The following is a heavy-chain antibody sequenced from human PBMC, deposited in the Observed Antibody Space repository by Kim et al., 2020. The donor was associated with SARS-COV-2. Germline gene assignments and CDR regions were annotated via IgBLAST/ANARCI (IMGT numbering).Heavy chain of an antibody. J-gene: IGHJ4*02. D-gene: IGHD1-26*01. CDR2: IKSKTDGGTT. CDR3: TTWSRGYYFDY. Sequence: GGSLRLSCAASGFTFSNAWMSWVRQAPGKGLEWVGRIKSKTDGGTTDYAAPVKGRFTIPRDDSKNTLYLQMNSLKTEDTAVYYCTTWSRGYYFDYWGQGTLVTVSS. CDR1: GFTFSNAW. V-gene: IGHV3-15*01.